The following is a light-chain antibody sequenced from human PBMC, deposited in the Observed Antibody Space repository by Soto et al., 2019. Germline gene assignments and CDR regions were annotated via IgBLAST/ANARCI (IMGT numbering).Light chain of an antibody. CDR3: QQYNSYPS. CDR1: QSISSW. J-gene: IGKJ4*01. V-gene: IGKV1-5*03. Sequence: DIQMTQSPSTLSASVGDRVTITCRASQSISSWLAWYQQKPGKAPKLLIYKASSLGSGVPSRFSGSGSGTEFTLTISSLQPDDFATSYCQQYNSYPSFGGGTKVEIK. CDR2: KAS.